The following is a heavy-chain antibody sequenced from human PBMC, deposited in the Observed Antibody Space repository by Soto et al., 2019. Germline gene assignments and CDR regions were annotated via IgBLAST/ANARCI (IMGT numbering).Heavy chain of an antibody. V-gene: IGHV1-69*06. J-gene: IGHJ4*02. CDR3: ARDRDVVVPAYYFDY. D-gene: IGHD2-2*01. Sequence: QVQLVQSGAEVKKPGSAVKVSCKASGGTFSSYAISWVRQAPGQGLEWMGGIIPIFVTANYAQKFQGSVTITADKSTSTAYMELSSLRSEDTAVYYCARDRDVVVPAYYFDYWGQGTLVTVSS. CDR2: IIPIFVTA. CDR1: GGTFSSYA.